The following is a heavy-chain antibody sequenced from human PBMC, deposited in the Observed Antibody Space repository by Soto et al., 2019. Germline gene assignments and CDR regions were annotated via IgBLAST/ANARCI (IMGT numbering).Heavy chain of an antibody. CDR1: GGTFSSYA. J-gene: IGHJ4*02. Sequence: QVQLVQSGAEVKKPGSSVKVSCKASGGTFSSYAISWVRQAPGQGLEWMGGISPIFGTANYAQKFQGRVTITADEATSTAYMELSSLRSEDTAVYYCARVSEAYCGGDCSSWFDYWGQGTLVTVSS. D-gene: IGHD2-21*02. CDR2: ISPIFGTA. CDR3: ARVSEAYCGGDCSSWFDY. V-gene: IGHV1-69*12.